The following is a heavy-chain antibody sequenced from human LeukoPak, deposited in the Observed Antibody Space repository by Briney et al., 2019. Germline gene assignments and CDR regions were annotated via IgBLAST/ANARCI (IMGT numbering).Heavy chain of an antibody. CDR2: ISSRSNYM. Sequence: GGSLRLSCAASGFTFSSYSMNWVRQAPGKGLEWVSSISSRSNYMYYADSVKGRFTISRDNAENSLFLQMNSLRAEDTAVYYCARMDYYDSSGYYDDYWGQGTLVTVSS. CDR1: GFTFSSYS. J-gene: IGHJ4*02. V-gene: IGHV3-21*01. CDR3: ARMDYYDSSGYYDDY. D-gene: IGHD3-22*01.